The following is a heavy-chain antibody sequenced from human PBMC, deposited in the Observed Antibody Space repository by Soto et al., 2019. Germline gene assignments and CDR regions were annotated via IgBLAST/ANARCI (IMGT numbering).Heavy chain of an antibody. J-gene: IGHJ4*02. CDR3: ARGGSGIRYVATGPFDY. D-gene: IGHD5-12*01. CDR2: ISSSSSTI. V-gene: IGHV3-48*01. CDR1: GFTFSSYS. Sequence: EVQLVESGGGLVQPGGSLRLSCAASGFTFSSYSMNWVRQAPGKGLEWVSYISSSSSTIYYADSVKGRFTISRDNAKNSLYLQMNSLRAEDTAVYYCARGGSGIRYVATGPFDYWGQGTLVTVSS.